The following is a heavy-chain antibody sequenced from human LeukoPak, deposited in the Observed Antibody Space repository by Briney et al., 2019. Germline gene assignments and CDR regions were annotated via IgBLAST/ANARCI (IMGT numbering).Heavy chain of an antibody. J-gene: IGHJ4*02. V-gene: IGHV3-74*01. CDR2: INSDGSSI. CDR1: GFTFSSHW. D-gene: IGHD1-26*01. Sequence: GGSLRLSCAASGFTFSSHWMHWVRQAPGKGLVWVSRINSDGSSISYADSVKGRFTISRDNAKNTLYLQMNSLRAEDTAVYYCAKDYGSYHFDYWGQGTLVTVSS. CDR3: AKDYGSYHFDY.